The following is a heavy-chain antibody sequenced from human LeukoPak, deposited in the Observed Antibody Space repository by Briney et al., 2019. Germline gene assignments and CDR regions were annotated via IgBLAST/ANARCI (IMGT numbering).Heavy chain of an antibody. Sequence: PSETLSLTCTVSGGSLSTYSWTWVRQPPGKGLEWVGYVHYSGSTYYNSSLKTRVAISVDTSNNQFSLRLKYVTAADTAVYYCARLSGGSLIYWGQGTLVTVSS. D-gene: IGHD1-26*01. CDR1: GGSLSTYS. V-gene: IGHV4-59*08. CDR2: VHYSGST. CDR3: ARLSGGSLIY. J-gene: IGHJ4*02.